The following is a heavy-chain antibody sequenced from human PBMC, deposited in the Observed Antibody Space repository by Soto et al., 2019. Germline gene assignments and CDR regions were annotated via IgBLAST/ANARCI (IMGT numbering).Heavy chain of an antibody. J-gene: IGHJ5*02. D-gene: IGHD3-10*01. V-gene: IGHV4-31*03. CDR3: ARAPLLLWFGEFTSPRFDP. Sequence: PSETLSLTCTVSGGSISSGGYYWSWIRQHPGKGLEWIGYIYYSGSTYYNPSLKSRVTISVDTSKNQFSLKLSSVTAADTAVYYCARAPLLLWFGEFTSPRFDPWGQGTLVTVCS. CDR2: IYYSGST. CDR1: GGSISSGGYY.